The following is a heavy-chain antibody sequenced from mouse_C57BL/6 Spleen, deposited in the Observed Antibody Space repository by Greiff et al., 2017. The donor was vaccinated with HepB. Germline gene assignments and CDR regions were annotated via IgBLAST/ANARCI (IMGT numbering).Heavy chain of an antibody. D-gene: IGHD2-5*01. V-gene: IGHV5-6*01. CDR1: GFTFSSYG. J-gene: IGHJ4*01. CDR3: ARQMSNAYAMDY. Sequence: EVKLVESGGDLVKPGGSLKLSCAASGFTFSSYGMSWVRQTPDKRLEWVATISSGGSYTYYPDSVKGRFTISRDNAKNTLYLQMSSLKSEDTAMYYCARQMSNAYAMDYWGQGTSVTVSS. CDR2: ISSGGSYT.